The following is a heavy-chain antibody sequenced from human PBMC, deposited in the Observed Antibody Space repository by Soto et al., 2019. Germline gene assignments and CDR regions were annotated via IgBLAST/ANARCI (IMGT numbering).Heavy chain of an antibody. CDR1: GFTFSSYT. D-gene: IGHD3-16*01. CDR2: ISSSSSYI. J-gene: IGHJ3*02. CDR3: ARDRGGDLKAFDI. V-gene: IGHV3-21*01. Sequence: EVQLVESGGGLVKPGGSLRLSCAAFGFTFSSYTMNWVRQAPGKGLEWVSSISSSSSYIYYADSVKGRVTIPRDNAKTALYPQKNSLRAEGRAVYYCARDRGGDLKAFDIWGQGTMVTVSS.